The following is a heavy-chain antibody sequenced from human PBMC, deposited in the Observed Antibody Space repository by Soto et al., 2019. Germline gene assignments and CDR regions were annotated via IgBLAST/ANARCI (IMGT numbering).Heavy chain of an antibody. CDR1: GYTFTSYG. Sequence: QVQLVQSGAEVKKPGASVKVSCKASGYTFTSYGISWVRQAPGQGPEWMGRISTYNGNTNYVEKLQGRVTMTTDTSTNTAYMELRSLRYDDTAVYYCARDPGYSTTWHQAFDIWGQGTMLTVSS. CDR3: ARDPGYSTTWHQAFDI. V-gene: IGHV1-18*01. CDR2: ISTYNGNT. J-gene: IGHJ3*02. D-gene: IGHD6-13*01.